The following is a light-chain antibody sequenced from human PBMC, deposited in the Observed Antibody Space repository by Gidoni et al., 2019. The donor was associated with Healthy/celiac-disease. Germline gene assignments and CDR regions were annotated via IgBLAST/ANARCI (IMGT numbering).Light chain of an antibody. CDR3: SSYTSSSLVV. CDR1: SSDVGGYHY. J-gene: IGLJ2*01. V-gene: IGLV2-14*01. Sequence: QSALTQPASVSGSPGQSITISCTGTSSDVGGYHYVSWYQQHPGKAPKLMIYEVSNRPSGVPDRFSGSKSGNTASLTISGLQAEDEADYYCSSYTSSSLVVFGGGTKLTVL. CDR2: EVS.